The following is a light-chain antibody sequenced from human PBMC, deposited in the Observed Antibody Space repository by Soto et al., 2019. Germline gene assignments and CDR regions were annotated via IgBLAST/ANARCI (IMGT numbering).Light chain of an antibody. CDR3: PQSNCFPFT. V-gene: IGKV1-12*01. Sequence: DIQMTQSPSSVSASVGDRVTITCRASQGISSWLAWYQQKPGKAPKLRIYAASSLKSGVQSRFSGSGSGTDFSLTISSLQPEDLETYDCPQSNCFPFTVGPGTKVYIK. CDR1: QGISSW. J-gene: IGKJ3*01. CDR2: AAS.